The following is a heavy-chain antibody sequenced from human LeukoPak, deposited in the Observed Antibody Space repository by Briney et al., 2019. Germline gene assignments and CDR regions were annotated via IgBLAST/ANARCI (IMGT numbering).Heavy chain of an antibody. CDR3: AKEPLPLLEWLLEGALDI. J-gene: IGHJ3*02. CDR2: ISWNSGSI. D-gene: IGHD3-3*01. Sequence: GRSLRLSCAASGFTFDDYAMHWVRQAPGKGLEWVSGISWNSGSIGYADSVKGRFTISRDNAKNSLYLQMNSLRAEDMALYYCAKEPLPLLEWLLEGALDIWGQGTMVTVSS. CDR1: GFTFDDYA. V-gene: IGHV3-9*03.